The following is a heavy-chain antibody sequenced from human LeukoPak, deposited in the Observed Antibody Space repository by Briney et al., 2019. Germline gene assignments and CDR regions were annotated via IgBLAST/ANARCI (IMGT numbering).Heavy chain of an antibody. V-gene: IGHV4-34*01. CDR2: INHSGST. CDR3: ARGNSPNGWTISFDI. D-gene: IGHD6-19*01. Sequence: SETLSLTCAVYGGSFSGYYWSWIRQPPGKGLEWIGEINHSGSTNYNPSLKSRVTISVDTSKNQFSLKLSSVTAADTAVYYCARGNSPNGWTISFDIWGQGTMVTVSS. CDR1: GGSFSGYY. J-gene: IGHJ3*02.